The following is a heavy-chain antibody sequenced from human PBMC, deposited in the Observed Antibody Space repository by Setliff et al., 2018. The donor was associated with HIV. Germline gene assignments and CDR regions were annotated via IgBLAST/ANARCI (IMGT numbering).Heavy chain of an antibody. Sequence: GGSLRLSCVASGFTFSTFAMHWVRQAPGKGPEWVSVISYDGSRTSYADSVKGRFTISRDNSKNTLFLQLNTLRPEDTAVYYCARGPPKSGWTLESWGQGTLVTVSS. V-gene: IGHV3-30*01. D-gene: IGHD6-25*01. CDR1: GFTFSTFA. CDR3: ARGPPKSGWTLES. J-gene: IGHJ4*02. CDR2: ISYDGSRT.